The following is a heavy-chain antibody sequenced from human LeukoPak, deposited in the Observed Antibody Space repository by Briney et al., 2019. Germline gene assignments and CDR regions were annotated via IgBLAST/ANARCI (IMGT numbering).Heavy chain of an antibody. CDR3: ARDFDYYGSGSFDY. Sequence: PSETLSLTCTVSGGSISSYYWSWIRQPPGKGLEWIGSIYHSGSTYYNPSLKSRITISVDTSKNQFSLKLRSVTAADTAVYYCARDFDYYGSGSFDYWGQGTLVTVSS. D-gene: IGHD3-10*01. CDR2: IYHSGST. V-gene: IGHV4-38-2*02. CDR1: GGSISSYY. J-gene: IGHJ4*02.